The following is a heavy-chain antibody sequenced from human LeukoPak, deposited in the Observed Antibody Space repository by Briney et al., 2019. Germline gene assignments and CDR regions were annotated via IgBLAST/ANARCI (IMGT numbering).Heavy chain of an antibody. CDR2: IRSKTHGGTT. D-gene: IGHD1-26*01. Sequence: GGSLRLSCAASGFTFSDVWMSRVRQAPGMGLEWIGRIRSKTHGGTTDYAAPVKGRFSISRDDSKNTLYLQMDSLKTEDTAVYYCATEGSSPKYFDFWGQGTLVTVSS. J-gene: IGHJ4*02. V-gene: IGHV3-15*01. CDR1: GFTFSDVW. CDR3: ATEGSSPKYFDF.